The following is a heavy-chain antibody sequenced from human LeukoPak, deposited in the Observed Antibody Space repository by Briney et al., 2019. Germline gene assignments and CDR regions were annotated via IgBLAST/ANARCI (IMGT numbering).Heavy chain of an antibody. CDR3: AKGHCSSTTCSLGY. CDR2: ISGSDGNT. D-gene: IGHD2-2*01. Sequence: PGGSLRLSCAASGFTFSSYAMSLVREAAGKGLEWGSVISGSDGNTYYADSVKGRFTISRDNSKNTLYLQMSSLETEDTAVYYCAKGHCSSTTCSLGYWGQGSLVTVSS. J-gene: IGHJ4*02. CDR1: GFTFSSYA. V-gene: IGHV3-23*01.